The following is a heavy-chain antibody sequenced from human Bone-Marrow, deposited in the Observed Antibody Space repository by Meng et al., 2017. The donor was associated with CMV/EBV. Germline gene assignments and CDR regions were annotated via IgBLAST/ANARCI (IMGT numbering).Heavy chain of an antibody. J-gene: IGHJ4*02. CDR3: ARDRSSYCSSTSCYLEGSY. CDR1: GYTFTSYY. CDR2: INPSGGST. V-gene: IGHV1-46*01. D-gene: IGHD2-2*01. Sequence: ASVKVSCKASGYTFTSYYMHWVRQAPGQGLEWMGIINPSGGSTSYAQKFQGRVTMTRDTSTSTVYMELSSLRSDDTAVYYCARDRSSYCSSTSCYLEGSYWGQGTLVTVSS.